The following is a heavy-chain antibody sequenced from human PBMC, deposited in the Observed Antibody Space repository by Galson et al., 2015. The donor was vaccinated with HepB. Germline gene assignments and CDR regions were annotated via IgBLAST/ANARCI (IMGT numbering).Heavy chain of an antibody. Sequence: SLRLSCAASGFDVSAFAMHWVRQTPGKGLEWVAVLSSNEKNIYYADSVRGRFTISRDNSKDILYLQMNSLRAEDTAVYYCARTFYFDYWGQGTPVTVSS. CDR1: GFDVSAFA. V-gene: IGHV3-30*04. CDR2: LSSNEKNI. CDR3: ARTFYFDY. J-gene: IGHJ4*02.